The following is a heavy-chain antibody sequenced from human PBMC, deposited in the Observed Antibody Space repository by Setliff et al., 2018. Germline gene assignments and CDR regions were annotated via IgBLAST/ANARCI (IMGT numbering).Heavy chain of an antibody. CDR2: IRYDGSNK. CDR3: ATEKFPGDWGDY. V-gene: IGHV3-30*02. CDR1: GFTFSSYG. Sequence: LRLSCAASGFTFSSYGMHWVRQAPGKGLEWVAFIRYDGSNKYYADSVKGRFTISRDNSKNTLYLQMNSLRSDDTAVYYCATEKFPGDWGDYWGQGTLVTVSS. J-gene: IGHJ4*02. D-gene: IGHD2-21*01.